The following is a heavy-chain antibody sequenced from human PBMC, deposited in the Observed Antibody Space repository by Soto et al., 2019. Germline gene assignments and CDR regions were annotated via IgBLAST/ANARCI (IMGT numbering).Heavy chain of an antibody. Sequence: ASVKVSCKASGYTFTSYGISWVRQAPGQGLEWMGWISAYNGNTNYAQKLQGRVTMTTDTSTSTAYMELRSLRSDDTAVYYCAREDIVLVPAAGRYYYYGMDGWGQGTTVTVSS. CDR1: GYTFTSYG. J-gene: IGHJ6*02. CDR3: AREDIVLVPAAGRYYYYGMDG. CDR2: ISAYNGNT. V-gene: IGHV1-18*01. D-gene: IGHD2-2*01.